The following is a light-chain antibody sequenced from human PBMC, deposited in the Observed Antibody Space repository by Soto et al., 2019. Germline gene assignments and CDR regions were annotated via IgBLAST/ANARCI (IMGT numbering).Light chain of an antibody. CDR3: SSYTSTSTYV. CDR2: GVS. Sequence: QSALTQPPSVSGSPGQSVAISCTGTSSDVGTYNRVSWYQQPPGTAPRLMIYGVSNRPSGVPDRFSGSKSGNTASLTISGVQAEDEADYYCSSYTSTSTYVFGTGTKLTVL. J-gene: IGLJ1*01. CDR1: SSDVGTYNR. V-gene: IGLV2-18*02.